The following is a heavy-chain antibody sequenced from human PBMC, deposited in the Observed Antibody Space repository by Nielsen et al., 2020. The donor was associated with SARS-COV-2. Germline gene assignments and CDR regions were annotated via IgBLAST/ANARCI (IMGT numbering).Heavy chain of an antibody. CDR3: ARAQTSRITIFGVVGAFDI. V-gene: IGHV4-39*07. D-gene: IGHD3-3*01. CDR1: GGSISSSSYY. CDR2: IYYSGST. Sequence: SETLSLTCTVSGGSISSSSYYWGWIRQPPGKGLEWIGSIYYSGSTNYNPSLKSRVTISVDTSKNQFSLKLSSVTAADTAVYYCARAQTSRITIFGVVGAFDIWGQGTMVTVSS. J-gene: IGHJ3*02.